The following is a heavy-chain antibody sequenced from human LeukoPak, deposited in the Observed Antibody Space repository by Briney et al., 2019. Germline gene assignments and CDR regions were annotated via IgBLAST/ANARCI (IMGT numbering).Heavy chain of an antibody. D-gene: IGHD1-26*01. CDR1: GFTFSDYY. V-gene: IGHV3-11*01. J-gene: IGHJ4*02. CDR3: ARVAGGGVLFYFDY. Sequence: PGGSLRLSCVASGFTFSDYYMSWIRQAPGKGLEWASYISSSGNTIYYADSVKGRFTISRNNAKNSLYLQMNSLRAEDTAVYYCARVAGGGVLFYFDYWGQGPLVTVSS. CDR2: ISSSGNTI.